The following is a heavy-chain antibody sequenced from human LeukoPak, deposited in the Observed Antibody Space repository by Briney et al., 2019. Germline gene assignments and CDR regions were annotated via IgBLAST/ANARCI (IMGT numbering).Heavy chain of an antibody. D-gene: IGHD2-2*02. CDR2: IYHSGST. J-gene: IGHJ5*02. CDR1: GGSISSSSYY. V-gene: IGHV4-39*01. CDR3: ARHEIVVVPAAILCGWFDP. Sequence: SETLSLTCTVSGGSISSSSYYWGWIRQPPGKGLEWIGSIYHSGSTYYNPSLKSRVTISVDTSKNQFSLKLSSVTAADTAVYYCARHEIVVVPAAILCGWFDPWGQGTLVTVSS.